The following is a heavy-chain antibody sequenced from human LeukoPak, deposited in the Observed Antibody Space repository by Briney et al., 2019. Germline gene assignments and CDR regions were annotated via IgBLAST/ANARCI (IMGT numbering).Heavy chain of an antibody. J-gene: IGHJ4*02. D-gene: IGHD2-2*01. CDR1: GDSLSSYY. Sequence: SETLSLTCTVSGDSLSSYYWSWLRQPPGKGLEWVGFIYYSGSTNYNPSLKSRVTISVDTSENQFSLKLSSVTAADTAVYYCARAPLHLAMYHYFDYWGQGTLVTVSS. CDR2: IYYSGST. V-gene: IGHV4-59*01. CDR3: ARAPLHLAMYHYFDY.